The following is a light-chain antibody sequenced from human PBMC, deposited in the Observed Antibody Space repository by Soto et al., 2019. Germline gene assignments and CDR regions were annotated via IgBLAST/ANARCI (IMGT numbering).Light chain of an antibody. Sequence: EIVLTQSPATLSLSPGERATLSCRASQSVSSNLAWYQQKPGQAPRLLIYGASTRATGIPARFSGSGSGTEFTLTISSLQSEDFATYYCQQSYSTPQTFGQGTKVDIK. J-gene: IGKJ1*01. V-gene: IGKV3-15*01. CDR1: QSVSSN. CDR3: QQSYSTPQT. CDR2: GAS.